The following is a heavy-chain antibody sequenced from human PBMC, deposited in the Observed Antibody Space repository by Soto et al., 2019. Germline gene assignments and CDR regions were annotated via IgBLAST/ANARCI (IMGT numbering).Heavy chain of an antibody. Sequence: QVQLVESGGGVVQPGGSLRLSCAPSGFIFSSFGMHWVRQAPGKGLEWVAVIRYDGSNKYYADSVKGRFTISRDNPKNTQYLQMNSLRAEDTAVYYCARVKQGRGGYDSPLDYWGQGTLVTVSS. CDR1: GFIFSSFG. CDR2: IRYDGSNK. D-gene: IGHD5-12*01. CDR3: ARVKQGRGGYDSPLDY. J-gene: IGHJ4*02. V-gene: IGHV3-33*08.